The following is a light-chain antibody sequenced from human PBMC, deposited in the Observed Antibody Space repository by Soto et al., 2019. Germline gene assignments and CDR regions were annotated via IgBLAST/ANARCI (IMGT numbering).Light chain of an antibody. CDR3: QQLRRYTRT. CDR2: YAS. CDR1: HEVXNH. Sequence: IQLTQSPSSLSASEGDRATITCQASHEVXNHFVWYQQRPGKTPKLLXDYASTLQRGGPSRLSGSGSGTEFSLTIRALQPEYFSNYYCQQLRRYTRTFGGGTKVDIK. J-gene: IGKJ4*01. V-gene: IGKV1-9*01.